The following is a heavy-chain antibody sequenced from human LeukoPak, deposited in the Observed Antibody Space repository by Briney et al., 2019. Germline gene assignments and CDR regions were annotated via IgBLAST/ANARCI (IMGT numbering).Heavy chain of an antibody. J-gene: IGHJ3*02. V-gene: IGHV4-34*01. CDR2: INHSGST. Sequence: ASETLSLTCAGNGGSFGGDYWSWIRQPPGKGLEWIGEINHSGSTNYNPSLKSRVTISVDTSKNQFSLKLSSVTAADTAVCYCARVGTMIVMPGDAFDIWGQGTMVTVSS. CDR1: GGSFGGDY. D-gene: IGHD3-22*01. CDR3: ARVGTMIVMPGDAFDI.